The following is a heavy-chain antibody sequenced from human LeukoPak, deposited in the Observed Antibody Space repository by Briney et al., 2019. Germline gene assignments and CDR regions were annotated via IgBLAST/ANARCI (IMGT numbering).Heavy chain of an antibody. CDR3: ARERRYCSSIKCRGENWFDP. CDR1: GYTFSSYA. V-gene: IGHV1-18*01. Sequence: VASVKVSCKASGYTFSSYAISWVRQAPGQGLEWMGWITTYNGKTDYAQNFQGRVAMTTDTSTNTTYMELRNLRSDDTAVYYCARERRYCSSIKCRGENWFDPWGQGTLVTVFS. CDR2: ITTYNGKT. J-gene: IGHJ5*02. D-gene: IGHD2-2*01.